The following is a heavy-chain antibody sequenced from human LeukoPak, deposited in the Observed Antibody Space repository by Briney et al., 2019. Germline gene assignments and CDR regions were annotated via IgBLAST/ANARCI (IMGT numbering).Heavy chain of an antibody. J-gene: IGHJ4*02. D-gene: IGHD6-19*01. Sequence: GGSLRLSCAASGFTFSSYSMNWVRQAPGRGLEWVSSISSDSNDIYYADSVKGRFTISRDNSKNTLYLQMNSLRAEDTAVYYCAGSGWVDYWGQGTLVTVSS. CDR2: ISSDSNDI. CDR1: GFTFSSYS. CDR3: AGSGWVDY. V-gene: IGHV3-21*01.